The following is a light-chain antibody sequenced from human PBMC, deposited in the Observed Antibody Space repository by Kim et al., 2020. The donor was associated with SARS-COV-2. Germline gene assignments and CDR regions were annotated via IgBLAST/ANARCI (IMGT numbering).Light chain of an antibody. CDR3: QQRGDWPLT. CDR2: VAS. J-gene: IGKJ4*01. Sequence: EIVLTQSPATLSLSPGERATLSCRASQSVGTHLAWYQQKPGQAPRLLIYVASNRATGIPARFSGTGSGTDFTLTISSLEPEDSAVYYCQQRGDWPLTFGGGTKVDIK. CDR1: QSVGTH. V-gene: IGKV3-11*01.